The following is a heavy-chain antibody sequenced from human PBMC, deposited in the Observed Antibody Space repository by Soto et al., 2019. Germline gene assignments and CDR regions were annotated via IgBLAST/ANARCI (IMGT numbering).Heavy chain of an antibody. CDR2: INPNSGGT. V-gene: IGHV1-2*04. CDR1: GYTFTGYY. J-gene: IGHJ5*02. D-gene: IGHD3-3*01. Sequence: GASVKVSCKASGYTFTGYYMHWVRQAPGQGLEWMGWINPNSGGTNYAQKFQGWVTMTRDTSISTAYMELSRLRSDDTAVYYCARSLRISSERFDLWGQGTLVTV. CDR3: ARSLRISSERFDL.